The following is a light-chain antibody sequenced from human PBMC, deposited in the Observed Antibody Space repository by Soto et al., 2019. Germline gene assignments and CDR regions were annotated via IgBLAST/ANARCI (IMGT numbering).Light chain of an antibody. CDR2: EVS. CDR1: STDVGAYNY. J-gene: IGLJ3*02. CDR3: SSYTSSSTLV. V-gene: IGLV2-14*01. Sequence: QSALTQPASVSGSPGQSITISCTGASTDVGAYNYVSWYQQHPANAPKLMIYEVSDRPSGVSKRFSGSKSGNTASLTISGLQADDEADYCCSSYTSSSTLVFGGGTQLTVL.